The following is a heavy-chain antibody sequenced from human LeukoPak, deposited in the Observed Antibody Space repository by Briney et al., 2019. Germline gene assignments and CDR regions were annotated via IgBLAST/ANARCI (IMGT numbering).Heavy chain of an antibody. CDR2: IYTSGSP. D-gene: IGHD3-3*01. V-gene: IGHV4-4*09. Sequence: SDTLSLTCTVSGLSISCYYWRWIRQPPGKGPEGIGYIYTSGSPNYNPSHKSRVTISVATSKNQFSLKLTSVTAADTAVYYCARHVDYNFWSGYPYYMDVWGKGTTVTVSS. J-gene: IGHJ6*03. CDR1: GLSISCYY. CDR3: ARHVDYNFWSGYPYYMDV.